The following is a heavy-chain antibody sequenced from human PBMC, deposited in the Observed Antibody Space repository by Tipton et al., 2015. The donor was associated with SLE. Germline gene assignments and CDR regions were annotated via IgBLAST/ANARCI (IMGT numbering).Heavy chain of an antibody. Sequence: TLSLTCTVSGFSIKYGYYWGWIRQPPGKGLEWIGTLYHNGSPHHNPTLKSRVSMSVDTAKNQFSLKLPSVAATDTAVYYCARNGATIDAFDIWGQGTMVTVSS. CDR1: GFSIKYGYY. V-gene: IGHV4-38-2*02. J-gene: IGHJ3*02. D-gene: IGHD5-12*01. CDR3: ARNGATIDAFDI. CDR2: LYHNGSP.